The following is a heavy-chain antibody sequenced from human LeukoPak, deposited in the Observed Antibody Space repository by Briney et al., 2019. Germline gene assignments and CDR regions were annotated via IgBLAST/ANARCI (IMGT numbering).Heavy chain of an antibody. Sequence: GGSLRLSCTASGFTFGDYAMSWVRQAPGKGGEWVGFIRRKAYGGTTEYAASVKGRFTISRDDSKSIAYLQMNSLKTEDTAVYYCTSAAGDSSPFDDWGQGTLVTVSS. D-gene: IGHD7-27*01. CDR1: GFTFGDYA. J-gene: IGHJ4*02. V-gene: IGHV3-49*04. CDR2: IRRKAYGGTT. CDR3: TSAAGDSSPFDD.